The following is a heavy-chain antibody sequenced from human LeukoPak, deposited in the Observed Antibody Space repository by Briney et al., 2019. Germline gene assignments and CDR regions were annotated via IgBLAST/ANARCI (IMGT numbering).Heavy chain of an antibody. CDR3: ARRYGGSYEFDY. J-gene: IGHJ4*02. D-gene: IGHD1-26*01. V-gene: IGHV4-4*02. CDR2: IYHRGST. Sequence: SETLSLTCAVSGDSISSGNWWSWVRQPPGKGLEWIGEIYHRGSTSYNPSLKSRLTISVDKSKNQFSLKLSSVTAADTAVYYCARRYGGSYEFDYWGQGTLVTVSS. CDR1: GDSISSGNW.